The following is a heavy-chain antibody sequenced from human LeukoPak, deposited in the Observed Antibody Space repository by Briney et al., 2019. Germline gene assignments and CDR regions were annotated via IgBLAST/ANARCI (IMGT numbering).Heavy chain of an antibody. J-gene: IGHJ5*02. CDR1: RYTFTDYY. CDR3: ARDQDYGSGSYYNWFDP. V-gene: IGHV1-2*02. CDR2: INPNSGAT. D-gene: IGHD3-10*01. Sequence: GASVKVSCKSSRYTFTDYYMHWVRQAPGHALEWMGWINPNSGATKYAQNFQGRVSMTRDTSTSTVYMELSSLRSDDTAVYYCARDQDYGSGSYYNWFDPWGQGTLVTVSS.